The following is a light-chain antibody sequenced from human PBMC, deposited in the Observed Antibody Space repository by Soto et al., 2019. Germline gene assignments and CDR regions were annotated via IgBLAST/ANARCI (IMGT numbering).Light chain of an antibody. V-gene: IGKV3D-20*01. J-gene: IGKJ2*01. Sequence: IVLTQSPATLSLSPGERATLSCGASQSVSSSYLAWYQQKPGLAPRLLIYDASGRRTGIPDRFSGSGSGTAFPRTFVRLEPADFAVYSCQHYGSSPYTFGQGTKLAIK. CDR3: QHYGSSPYT. CDR1: QSVSSSY. CDR2: DAS.